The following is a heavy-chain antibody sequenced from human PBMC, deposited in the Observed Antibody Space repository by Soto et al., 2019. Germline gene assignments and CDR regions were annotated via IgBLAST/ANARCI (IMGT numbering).Heavy chain of an antibody. D-gene: IGHD3-10*01. CDR2: ISSSGNT. CDR1: DGSISNFY. CDR3: ARAPMVPTRSYFDS. Sequence: PSETLSLTCTVSDGSISNFYWSWIRQPPGKGLEWIGYISSSGNTNYNPSLKSRVSISVDTSKNQFSLNLTSVTAADTAVYYCARAPMVPTRSYFDSWGQGTPVTVS. J-gene: IGHJ4*02. V-gene: IGHV4-59*01.